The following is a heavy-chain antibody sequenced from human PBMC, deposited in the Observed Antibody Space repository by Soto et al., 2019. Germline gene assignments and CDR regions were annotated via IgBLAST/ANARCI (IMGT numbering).Heavy chain of an antibody. CDR3: ARESEDLTSNFDY. J-gene: IGHJ4*02. CDR2: ISSPTNYI. Sequence: PGGSLRLSCAASGITFPRYSMHWVGHAPGKGLEWVSSISSPTNYIYCGDSMKGRSTISRDNAQNSLYLKMNSLRAEDSAVYYCARESEDLTSNFDYWGQGTLVTVSS. V-gene: IGHV3-21*06. CDR1: GITFPRYS.